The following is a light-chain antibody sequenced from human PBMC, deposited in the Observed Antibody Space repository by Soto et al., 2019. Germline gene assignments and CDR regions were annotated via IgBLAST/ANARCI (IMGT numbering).Light chain of an antibody. Sequence: DIQMTQSPSTRSASVGDRVTITCRASQSISSWLAWYQQKPGKAPKLLIYDASSLESRVPSRFSGSGSGTEFTLTISSLQPDDFATYYCQQYKSYWTFGQGTKVDIK. V-gene: IGKV1-5*01. CDR3: QQYKSYWT. J-gene: IGKJ1*01. CDR1: QSISSW. CDR2: DAS.